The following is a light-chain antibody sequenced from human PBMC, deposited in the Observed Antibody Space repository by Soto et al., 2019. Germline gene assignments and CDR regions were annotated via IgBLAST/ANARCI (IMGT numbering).Light chain of an antibody. J-gene: IGKJ1*01. CDR3: QQYGSSPET. CDR2: GAS. CDR1: QSVSSSY. V-gene: IGKV3-20*01. Sequence: EIVLTQSPGTLSLSPGERATLSCRASQSVSSSYLAWYQQKPGQAPRLLIYGASSRATGIPDRFSGSGSGTDFTLTISRLEPEVFGVYYCQQYGSSPETFGQGTKVEIK.